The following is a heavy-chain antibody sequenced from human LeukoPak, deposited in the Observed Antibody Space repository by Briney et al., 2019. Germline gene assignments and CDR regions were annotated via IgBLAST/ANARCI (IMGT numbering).Heavy chain of an antibody. D-gene: IGHD3-3*01. V-gene: IGHV3-23*01. CDR2: ITRSDTT. CDR3: VKNFWSDKYYYYYMDV. CDR1: GFTFSAYS. Sequence: PEGSLRVSCAASGFTFSAYSMSWVRQAPGKGLEWVSGITRSDTTYYADSVKGRFTISRDNSKDTLYLEMNSLRAEDTAVYYCVKNFWSDKYYYYYMDVWGKGTTVTVSS. J-gene: IGHJ6*03.